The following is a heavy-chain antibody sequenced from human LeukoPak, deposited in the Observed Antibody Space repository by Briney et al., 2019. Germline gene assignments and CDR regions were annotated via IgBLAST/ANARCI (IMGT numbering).Heavy chain of an antibody. Sequence: PSETLSLTCAVYGGSFSGYYWSWIRQPPGKGLEWIGEINHSGSTNYNPSLKSRVTISVDTSKNQFSLKLSSVTAADTAVYYCARLIDGDSPSSYFDYWGQGTLVTVSS. V-gene: IGHV4-34*01. D-gene: IGHD4-17*01. CDR2: INHSGST. CDR3: ARLIDGDSPSSYFDY. CDR1: GGSFSGYY. J-gene: IGHJ4*02.